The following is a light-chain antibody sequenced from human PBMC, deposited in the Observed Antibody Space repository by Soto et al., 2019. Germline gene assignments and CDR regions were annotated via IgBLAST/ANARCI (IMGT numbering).Light chain of an antibody. CDR3: QQSHSAPLT. J-gene: IGKJ4*01. V-gene: IGKV1-39*01. Sequence: DVRMTQFPSSVSASVGDRVIITCQAGQSISNHLNWYQQKPGKAPKLLIYGASALGSEVPTRFSGSGSGTEFTLTISSLQPEDLGTYSCQQSHSAPLTFAGGTNVEIK. CDR2: GAS. CDR1: QSISNH.